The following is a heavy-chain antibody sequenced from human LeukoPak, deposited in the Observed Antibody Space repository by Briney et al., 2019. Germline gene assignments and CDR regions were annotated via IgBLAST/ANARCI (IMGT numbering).Heavy chain of an antibody. CDR1: GYTFTNYY. CDR3: ARVSGCYVYFDH. D-gene: IGHD1-26*01. J-gene: IGHJ4*02. V-gene: IGHV1-46*01. Sequence: ASVKVSCKASGYTFTNYYMHWVRQAPGQGLEWMGIINPSGGSTTNAQKFQDRVTMTRDTSTSTVYMELSSLRSEDTAVYYCARVSGCYVYFDHWGQGTLVTVSS. CDR2: INPSGGST.